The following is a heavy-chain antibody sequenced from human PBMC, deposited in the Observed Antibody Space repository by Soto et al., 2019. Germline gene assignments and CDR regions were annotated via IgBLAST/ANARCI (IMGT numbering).Heavy chain of an antibody. V-gene: IGHV3-66*01. J-gene: IGHJ5*02. D-gene: IGHD4-17*01. CDR2: IYSGGST. Sequence: GGSLRLSCAASGFTVSSNYMSWVRQAPGKGLEWVSVIYSGGSTYYADSVKGRFTISRDNSKNTLYLQMNSLRAEDTAVYYCAREPDPSVGDSGGWFDPWGQGTLVTVSS. CDR1: GFTVSSNY. CDR3: AREPDPSVGDSGGWFDP.